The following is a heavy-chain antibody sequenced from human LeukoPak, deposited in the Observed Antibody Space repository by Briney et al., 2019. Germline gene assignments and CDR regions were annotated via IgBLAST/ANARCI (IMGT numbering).Heavy chain of an antibody. CDR1: GYTFTSYD. CDR3: ARIWFGESLLFDY. V-gene: IGHV1-8*02. Sequence: GASVKVSCKASGYTFTSYDINWVRQATGQGLEWMGWMNPNSGNTDYAQKFQGRVSITRNTSISTAYMELSSLRSEDTAVYYCARIWFGESLLFDYWGQGTLVTVSS. J-gene: IGHJ4*02. CDR2: MNPNSGNT. D-gene: IGHD3-10*01.